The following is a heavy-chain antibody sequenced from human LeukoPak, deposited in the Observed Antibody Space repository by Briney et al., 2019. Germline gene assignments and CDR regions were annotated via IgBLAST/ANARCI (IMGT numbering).Heavy chain of an antibody. J-gene: IGHJ4*02. CDR3: ARDRYSSAWSVVDY. D-gene: IGHD6-19*01. V-gene: IGHV3-53*01. CDR1: GFTVSSNY. CDR2: IYRGGSA. Sequence: GGSLRLSCAASGFTVSSNYMSWVRQTPEKGLEWVSVIYRGGSAYYPDSVKGRFSISRDNSKNMLYLQMNSLRSEDTAVYYCARDRYSSAWSVVDYWGQGTLVTVSS.